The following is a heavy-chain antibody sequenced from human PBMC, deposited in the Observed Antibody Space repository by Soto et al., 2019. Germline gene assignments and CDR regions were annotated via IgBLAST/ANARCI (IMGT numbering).Heavy chain of an antibody. J-gene: IGHJ4*02. Sequence: SETLSLTCTVSGGSISSGGYYWSWIRQHPGKGLEWIGYIYYSGSTYYNPSLKSRVTISVDTSKNQFSLKLSSVTAADTAVYYCAREYSSSSSFDYWGPGNLVTVSS. D-gene: IGHD6-6*01. CDR2: IYYSGST. CDR3: AREYSSSSSFDY. CDR1: GGSISSGGYY. V-gene: IGHV4-31*03.